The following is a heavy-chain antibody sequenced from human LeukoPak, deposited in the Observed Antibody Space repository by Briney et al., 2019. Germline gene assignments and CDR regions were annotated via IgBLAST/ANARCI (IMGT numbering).Heavy chain of an antibody. J-gene: IGHJ4*02. CDR3: AKGRGSLTGLLDY. V-gene: IGHV3-9*01. D-gene: IGHD1-26*01. CDR2: ISWNSGSI. Sequence: PGGSLRLSCAASGFTFDDYAMHWVRQAPGKGLEWVSGISWNSGSIGYADSVKGRFTISRDNAKNSLYLQMNSLRAEDTALYYCAKGRGSLTGLLDYWGQGTLVTVSS. CDR1: GFTFDDYA.